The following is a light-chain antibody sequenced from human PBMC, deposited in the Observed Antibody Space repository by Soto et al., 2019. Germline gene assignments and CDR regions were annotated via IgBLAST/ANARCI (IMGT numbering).Light chain of an antibody. CDR3: NSASLT. Sequence: DIQLTQSPSSLYASVGARFTITCRASLHISNYLAWYQQKPGKIPNLLIYAASTLQAGVPSRFSGSGSGTDFTLTISSLQPEDVAAYYCNSASLTFGGGTKVDIK. CDR2: AAS. J-gene: IGKJ4*01. V-gene: IGKV1-27*01. CDR1: LHISNY.